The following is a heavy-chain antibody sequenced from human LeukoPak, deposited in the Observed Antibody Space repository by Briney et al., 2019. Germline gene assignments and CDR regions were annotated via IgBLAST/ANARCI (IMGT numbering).Heavy chain of an antibody. Sequence: PSETLSLTCTVSGGSISGNYYWGWIRQPPGKGLEWIRSIFYTGKSNKNPSLKTRVTVSVDTSKNQFFLKVTSVTVADTAVYFCARLGDVEVNGGTLDYWGRGTLVTVSS. V-gene: IGHV4-39*01. CDR3: ARLGDVEVNGGTLDY. D-gene: IGHD3-16*01. CDR2: IFYTGKS. J-gene: IGHJ4*01. CDR1: GGSISGNYY.